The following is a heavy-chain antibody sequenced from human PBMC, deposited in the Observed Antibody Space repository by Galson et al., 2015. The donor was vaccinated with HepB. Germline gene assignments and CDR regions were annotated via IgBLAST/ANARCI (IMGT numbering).Heavy chain of an antibody. CDR2: IYYSGST. V-gene: IGHV4-59*08. CDR3: ARVRVGSAFDY. J-gene: IGHJ4*02. D-gene: IGHD6-19*01. Sequence: ETLSLTCTVSGGSISSYYWSWIRQPPGKGLEWIGYIYYSGSTNYNPSLKSRVTISVDTSKNQFSLKLSSVTAADTAVYYCARVRVGSAFDYWGQGTLVTVSS. CDR1: GGSISSYY.